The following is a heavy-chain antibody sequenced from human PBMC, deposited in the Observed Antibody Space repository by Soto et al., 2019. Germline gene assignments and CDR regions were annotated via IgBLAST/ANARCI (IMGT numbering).Heavy chain of an antibody. D-gene: IGHD5-18*01. CDR3: ARDMRVDTAMVCHY. CDR2: ISAYNGNT. CDR1: GYTFTSYG. Sequence: ASVKVSCKVSGYTFTSYGISWVRQAPGQGLEWMGWISAYNGNTNYAQKLQGRVTMTTDTSTSTAYMELRSLRSDDTAVYYCARDMRVDTAMVCHYWGQGTLVTVSS. V-gene: IGHV1-18*01. J-gene: IGHJ4*02.